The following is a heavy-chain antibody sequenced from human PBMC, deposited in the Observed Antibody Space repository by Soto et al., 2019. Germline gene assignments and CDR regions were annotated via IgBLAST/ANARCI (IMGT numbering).Heavy chain of an antibody. V-gene: IGHV4-59*01. J-gene: IGHJ4*02. CDR1: GGSMNNYY. Sequence: SETLSLTCTVSGGSMNNYYWSLIRQSPGRGLQYIGYISYMGTTNYNPSLKSRVTISVDTSKNQFSLKLTSVTAADTALYYSTRSGGGYVNSGYCGGDYDSWRRGTLITVSS. CDR2: ISYMGTT. D-gene: IGHD3-22*01. CDR3: TRSGGGYVNSGYCGGDYDS.